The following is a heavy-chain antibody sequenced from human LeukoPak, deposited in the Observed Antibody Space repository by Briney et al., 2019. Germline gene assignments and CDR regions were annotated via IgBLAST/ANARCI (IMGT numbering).Heavy chain of an antibody. J-gene: IGHJ3*02. CDR2: FDPEDGET. D-gene: IGHD3-9*01. CDR3: ATDGGPPYYDILTGYYPAAFDI. Sequence: ASVKVSCKVSGYTLTELSMHWVRQAPGKGLEWMGGFDPEDGETIYAQKFQGRVTMTEDTSTDTAYMELSSLRSEDTAVYYCATDGGPPYYDILTGYYPAAFDIWGQGTMVTVPS. CDR1: GYTLTELS. V-gene: IGHV1-24*01.